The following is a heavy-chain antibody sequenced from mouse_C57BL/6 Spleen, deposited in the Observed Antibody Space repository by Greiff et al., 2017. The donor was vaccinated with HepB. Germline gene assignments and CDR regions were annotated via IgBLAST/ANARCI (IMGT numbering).Heavy chain of an antibody. D-gene: IGHD1-1*01. V-gene: IGHV1-80*01. CDR3: ARDSITTVGGFDV. J-gene: IGHJ1*03. CDR1: GYAFSSYW. Sequence: VKVVESGAELVKPGASVKISCKASGYAFSSYWMNWVKQRPGKGLEWIGQIYPGDGDTNYNGKFKGKATLTADKSSSTAYMQLSSLTSEDSAVYFCARDSITTVGGFDVWGTGTTVTVSS. CDR2: IYPGDGDT.